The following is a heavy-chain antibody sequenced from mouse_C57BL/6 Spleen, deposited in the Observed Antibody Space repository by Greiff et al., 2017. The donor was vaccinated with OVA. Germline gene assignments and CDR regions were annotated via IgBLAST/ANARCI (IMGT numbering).Heavy chain of an antibody. CDR3: ARGVYYGFMDY. D-gene: IGHD2-1*01. J-gene: IGHJ4*01. V-gene: IGHV3-6*01. Sequence: EVKLMESGPGLVKPSPSLSLTCSVTGYSITSGYYWNWIRQFPGNKLEWMGYISYDGSNNYNPSLKNRISITRDTSENQFFLKLNAVTAEDTATYYCARGVYYGFMDYWGQGTSVTVSS. CDR2: ISYDGSN. CDR1: GYSITSGYY.